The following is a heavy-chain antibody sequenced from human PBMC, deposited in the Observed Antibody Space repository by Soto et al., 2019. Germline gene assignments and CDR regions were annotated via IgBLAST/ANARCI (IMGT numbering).Heavy chain of an antibody. D-gene: IGHD6-19*01. V-gene: IGHV4-31*03. CDR1: GGSISSGGYY. J-gene: IGHJ4*02. CDR3: ARVFRRAGKQYYFDY. Sequence: QVQLQESGPGLVKPSQTLSLTCTVSGGSISSGGYYWSWIRQHPGKGLEWIGYIYYSGSTYYNPSLKSRVTISVDTSKNQFSLKLSSETAADTAVYYCARVFRRAGKQYYFDYWGQGTLVTVSS. CDR2: IYYSGST.